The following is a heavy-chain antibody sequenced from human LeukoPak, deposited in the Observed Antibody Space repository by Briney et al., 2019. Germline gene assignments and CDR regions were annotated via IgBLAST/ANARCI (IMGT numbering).Heavy chain of an antibody. Sequence: ASVKVSCKTSGYTFTTYAIHWVRQAPGQRLEWMGWINADNGNTRYSQKFQGRVTITRDTSASTAYMKLSSLRSEDTAVYYCAKGRLTLDNWGQGTLVTVSS. CDR2: INADNGNT. D-gene: IGHD2-21*02. J-gene: IGHJ4*02. CDR3: AKGRLTLDN. V-gene: IGHV1-3*01. CDR1: GYTFTTYA.